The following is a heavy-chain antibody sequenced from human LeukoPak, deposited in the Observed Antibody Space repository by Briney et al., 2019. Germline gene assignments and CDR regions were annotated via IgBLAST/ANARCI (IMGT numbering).Heavy chain of an antibody. D-gene: IGHD2-21*01. V-gene: IGHV4-4*02. CDR2: IYHSGST. J-gene: IGHJ3*02. Sequence: SETLSLTCAVSGGSFNSSNWWSWVRQPPGKGLEWIGEIYHSGSTNYNPSLKTRVPISVDKSKNQFSLKLSSVTAADTAVYYCARAPIVVELNAFDIWGQGTMVTVSS. CDR1: GGSFNSSNW. CDR3: ARAPIVVELNAFDI.